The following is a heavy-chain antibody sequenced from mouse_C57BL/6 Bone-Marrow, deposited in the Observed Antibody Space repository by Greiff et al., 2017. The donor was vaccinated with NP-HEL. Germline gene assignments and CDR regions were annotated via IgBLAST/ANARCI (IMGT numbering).Heavy chain of an antibody. CDR3: AREPLRGFDY. Sequence: VQLQQPGAELVMPGASVKLSCKASGYTFTSYWMHWVKQRPGQGLEWIGEIDPSDSYTNYNQKFKGKSTLTVDKSSSTAYMQLSSLTSEDSAVYYCAREPLRGFDYWGQGTTLTVSS. J-gene: IGHJ2*01. V-gene: IGHV1-69*01. CDR1: GYTFTSYW. CDR2: IDPSDSYT.